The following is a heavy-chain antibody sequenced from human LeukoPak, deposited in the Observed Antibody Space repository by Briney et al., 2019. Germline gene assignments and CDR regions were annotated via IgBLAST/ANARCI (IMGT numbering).Heavy chain of an antibody. CDR3: ARSYSSSSKYFQH. D-gene: IGHD6-6*01. J-gene: IGHJ1*01. Sequence: PSQTLSLTCTVSGGSISSGSYYWSWIRQPAGKGLEWIGRIYTSGSTNYNPSLNSRVTISVDTSKNQFSLKLSSVTAADTAVYYCARSYSSSSKYFQHWGQXTXVTVSS. V-gene: IGHV4-61*02. CDR1: GGSISSGSYY. CDR2: IYTSGST.